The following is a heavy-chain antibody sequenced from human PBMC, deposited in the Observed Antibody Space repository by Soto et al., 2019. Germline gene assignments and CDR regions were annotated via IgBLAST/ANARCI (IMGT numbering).Heavy chain of an antibody. D-gene: IGHD1-1*01. J-gene: IGHJ4*02. CDR3: VKGNDFGNY. V-gene: IGHV3-30*18. Sequence: QVQLVESGGGVVQPGMSLRLSCAASGFTFSTYGMHWFRQAPGKGLEWVALISYHGSTRYYPDSVKGRFTISRDNSKNTLYLQMNNLRADDTAIYYCVKGNDFGNYWGQGILVTVSS. CDR1: GFTFSTYG. CDR2: ISYHGSTR.